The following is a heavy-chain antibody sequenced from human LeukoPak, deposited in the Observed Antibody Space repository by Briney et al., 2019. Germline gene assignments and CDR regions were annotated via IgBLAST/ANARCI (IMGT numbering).Heavy chain of an antibody. CDR3: AKDSGDGTWRHYHNYVDV. Sequence: PGGSLRLSCVVSGFTFDDHSMHWVRQAPGKGLEWVSGISWSGGTLGCADSVKGRFTISRDNAQKSLYLKMNNLRPEDSGLYYCAKDSGDGTWRHYHNYVDVWGKGTPV. CDR2: ISWSGGTL. V-gene: IGHV3-9*01. J-gene: IGHJ6*03. D-gene: IGHD3-10*01. CDR1: GFTFDDHS.